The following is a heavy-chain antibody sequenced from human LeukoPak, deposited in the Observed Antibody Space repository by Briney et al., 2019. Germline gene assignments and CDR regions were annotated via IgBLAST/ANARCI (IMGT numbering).Heavy chain of an antibody. CDR3: AREVFYVTDF. CDR2: IYYSGIS. J-gene: IGHJ4*02. D-gene: IGHD5/OR15-5a*01. V-gene: IGHV4-61*01. Sequence: SETLSLTCTVSGGSVNSGNYYWSWIRQPPGKGLEWIGYIYYSGISNYNPSLKSRVTISIDTSKNQFSLRLSSVTAADTAVYYRAREVFYVTDFWGQGTLVTVSS. CDR1: GGSVNSGNYY.